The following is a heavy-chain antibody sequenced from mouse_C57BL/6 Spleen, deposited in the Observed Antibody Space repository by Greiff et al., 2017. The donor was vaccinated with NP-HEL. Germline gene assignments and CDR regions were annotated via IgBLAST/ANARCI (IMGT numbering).Heavy chain of an antibody. CDR3: ARLDGNYVESYAMDY. Sequence: VQLQQSGPELVKPGASVKISCKASGYAFSSSWMNWVKQRPGKGLEWIGRIYPGDGDTNYNGKFKGKATLTADKSSSTAYMQLSSLTSEDSAVYFCARLDGNYVESYAMDYWGQETSVTVSS. CDR2: IYPGDGDT. CDR1: GYAFSSSW. V-gene: IGHV1-82*01. D-gene: IGHD2-1*01. J-gene: IGHJ4*01.